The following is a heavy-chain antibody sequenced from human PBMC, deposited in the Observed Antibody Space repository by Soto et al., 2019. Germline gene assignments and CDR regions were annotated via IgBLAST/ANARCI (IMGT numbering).Heavy chain of an antibody. V-gene: IGHV3-53*01. CDR2: IYSGGYT. Sequence: EVQLVESGGGLIQPGGSLRLSCAVSGFTVSNNYMSWVRQAPGKGLEGVSVIYSGGYTAYGDSVKGRFTISRDNSKNTLFLKRNGLGAADPAVFFGAAQRGGGGYWGQGTLVTVSS. D-gene: IGHD6-25*01. CDR3: AAQRGGGGY. J-gene: IGHJ4*02. CDR1: GFTVSNNY.